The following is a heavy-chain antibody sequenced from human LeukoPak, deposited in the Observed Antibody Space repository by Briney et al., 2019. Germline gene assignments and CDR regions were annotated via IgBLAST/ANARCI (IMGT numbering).Heavy chain of an antibody. V-gene: IGHV1-69*06. CDR3: ARSGSRYYYYMDV. J-gene: IGHJ6*03. D-gene: IGHD6-25*01. Sequence: SVKVSCKASGGTFSSYAISWVRQAPGQGLEWMGGIIPIFGTANYAQKFQGRVTITADKSTSTAYMELSSLRSEDTAVYYCARSGSRYYYYMDVWGKGTTVTVSS. CDR1: GGTFSSYA. CDR2: IIPIFGTA.